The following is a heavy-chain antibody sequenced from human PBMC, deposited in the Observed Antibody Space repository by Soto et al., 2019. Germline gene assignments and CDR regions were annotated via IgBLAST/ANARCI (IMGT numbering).Heavy chain of an antibody. CDR3: ARDLDCGGDCYQTGEYYYYYGMDV. D-gene: IGHD2-21*02. Sequence: GGSLRLSCAASGFTFSSYAMHWVRQAPGKGLEWVAVISYDGSNKYYAEYVKGRFTISRDNSKNTLYLQMNSLRAEDTAVYYCARDLDCGGDCYQTGEYYYYYGMDVWGQGTTVTVSS. CDR1: GFTFSSYA. V-gene: IGHV3-30-3*01. J-gene: IGHJ6*02. CDR2: ISYDGSNK.